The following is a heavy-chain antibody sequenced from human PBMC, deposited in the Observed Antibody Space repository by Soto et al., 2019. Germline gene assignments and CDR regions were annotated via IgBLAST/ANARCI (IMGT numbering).Heavy chain of an antibody. V-gene: IGHV1-18*01. CDR2: ISAYNGNT. D-gene: IGHD3-3*01. CDR3: ARDRLTIFGVVTAGPFDY. CDR1: GYTFTNYG. J-gene: IGHJ4*02. Sequence: ASVKVSCKASGYTFTNYGISWVRQAPGQRLEWMGWISAYNGNTNYAQKLQGRVTMTTDTSTSTAYMELRSLRSDDTAVYYCARDRLTIFGVVTAGPFDYWGQGTLVTVSS.